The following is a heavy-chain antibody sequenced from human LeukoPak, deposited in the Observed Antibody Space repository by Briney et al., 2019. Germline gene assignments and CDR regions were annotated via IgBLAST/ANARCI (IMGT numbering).Heavy chain of an antibody. D-gene: IGHD1-26*01. Sequence: SETLFLTCTVSGGSISIYYWSRIRQPPGKGLEWIGYIYYSGSTNYNPSLKSRVTISVDTSKNQFSLKLSSVTAADTAVYYCARERGAYWGQGTLVTASS. J-gene: IGHJ4*02. CDR1: GGSISIYY. CDR3: ARERGAY. V-gene: IGHV4-59*13. CDR2: IYYSGST.